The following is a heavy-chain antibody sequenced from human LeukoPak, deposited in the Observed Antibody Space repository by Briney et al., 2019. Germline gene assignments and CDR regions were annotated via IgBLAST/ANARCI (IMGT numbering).Heavy chain of an antibody. D-gene: IGHD3-10*01. CDR3: ARLGAQRTIDY. CDR1: GFTFSSYA. Sequence: GGSLRLSCAASGFTFSSYAMHWVRQAPGKGLKWVAVISYDGSNKYYADSVKGRFTISRDNSKNTLYLQMNSLRAEDTAVYYCARLGAQRTIDYWGQGTLVTVSS. CDR2: ISYDGSNK. V-gene: IGHV3-30*04. J-gene: IGHJ4*02.